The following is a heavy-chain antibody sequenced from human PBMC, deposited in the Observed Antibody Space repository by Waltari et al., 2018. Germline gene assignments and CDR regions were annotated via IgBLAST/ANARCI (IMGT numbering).Heavy chain of an antibody. CDR3: ATKVVGLTASGWFDP. V-gene: IGHV1-2*02. J-gene: IGHJ5*02. Sequence: QVQLVQSGSEVKKPGAALKVSCKTSGYTFTGYCMHWVRQAPGQGLEWMGWINPKTSDTKYAQKFQGRVTMTRDTSISTAYMELSNLTSDDTAMYYCATKVVGLTASGWFDPWGQGTLVAVSS. D-gene: IGHD2-15*01. CDR2: INPKTSDT. CDR1: GYTFTGYC.